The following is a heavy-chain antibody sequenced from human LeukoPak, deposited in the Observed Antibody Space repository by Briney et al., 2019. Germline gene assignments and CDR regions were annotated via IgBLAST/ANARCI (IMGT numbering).Heavy chain of an antibody. CDR2: LRKDVTYS. CDR3: ASGGPTRGTLVY. D-gene: IGHD1-26*01. V-gene: IGHV3-30*02. CDR1: GFPFCSYG. J-gene: IGHJ4*02. Sequence: GGSLRLSCAASGFPFCSYGMYWVRQTPDKGLQWVAYLRKDVTYSNYADSVRGRFTISRENSKNTLDLQMSSLRVEDTAVYYCASGGPTRGTLVYWGQGTLVTVSS.